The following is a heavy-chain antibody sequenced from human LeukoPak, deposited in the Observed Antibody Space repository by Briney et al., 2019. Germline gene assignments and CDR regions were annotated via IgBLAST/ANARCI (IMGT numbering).Heavy chain of an antibody. Sequence: GGSLRLSCAASGFTFSSYAMSWVRQAPGKGLEWVSAISGSGGSTYYVDSVKGRFTISRDNSKNTLYLQMNSLRAEDTAVYYCAKDNEVVVVITLTFDYWGQGTLVTVSS. CDR2: ISGSGGST. V-gene: IGHV3-23*01. CDR1: GFTFSSYA. CDR3: AKDNEVVVVITLTFDY. D-gene: IGHD3-22*01. J-gene: IGHJ4*02.